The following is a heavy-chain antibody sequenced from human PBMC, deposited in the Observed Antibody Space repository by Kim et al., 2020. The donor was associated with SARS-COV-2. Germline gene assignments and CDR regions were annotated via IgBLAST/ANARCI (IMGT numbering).Heavy chain of an antibody. V-gene: IGHV1-46*01. CDR1: GYTFTSYY. J-gene: IGHJ6*02. CDR2: INPSGGST. Sequence: ASVKVSCKASGYTFTSYYMHWVRQAPGQGLEWMGIINPSGGSTSYAQKFQGRVTITRDTSTSTVYMELSSLRSEDTAVYYCARDLSRFVDLWGIVGASPLSNGMNVWGQGTRVTVSS. D-gene: IGHD1-26*01. CDR3: ARDLSRFVDLWGIVGASPLSNGMNV.